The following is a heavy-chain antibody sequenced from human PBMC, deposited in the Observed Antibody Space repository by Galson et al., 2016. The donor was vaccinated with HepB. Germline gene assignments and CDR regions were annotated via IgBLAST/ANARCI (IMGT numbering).Heavy chain of an antibody. CDR2: ISGSGGPT. D-gene: IGHD2-2*01. CDR3: AKYRGVVPAATSSFDT. Sequence: SLRLSCAASGFTFNSYAMTWVRQAPGKGLEWVSGISGSGGPTYYADAVKGRFTISRANSKNPLYLQMNALRAGDTAVYYCAKYRGVVPAATSSFDTWGQGALVTVSS. V-gene: IGHV3-23*01. J-gene: IGHJ5*02. CDR1: GFTFNSYA.